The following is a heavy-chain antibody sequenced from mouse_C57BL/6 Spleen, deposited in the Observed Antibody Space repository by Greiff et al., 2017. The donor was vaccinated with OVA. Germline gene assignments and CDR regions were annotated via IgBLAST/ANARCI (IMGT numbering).Heavy chain of an antibody. CDR2: IYPGDGDT. CDR1: GYAFSSSW. CDR3: APNYYDYDVGY. D-gene: IGHD2-4*01. V-gene: IGHV1-82*01. J-gene: IGHJ4*01. Sequence: QVQLQQSGPELVKPGASVKISCKASGYAFSSSWMNWVKQRPGQGLEWIGRIYPGDGDTNYNGKFKGKATLTADKSSSTAYMQLSSLTSEDSAVYFCAPNYYDYDVGYWGQGTSVTVSS.